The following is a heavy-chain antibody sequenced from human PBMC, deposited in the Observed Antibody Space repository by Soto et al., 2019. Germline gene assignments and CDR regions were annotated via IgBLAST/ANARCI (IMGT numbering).Heavy chain of an antibody. CDR1: GFTFSSYA. V-gene: IGHV3-23*01. Sequence: PGGSLRLSCAASGFTFSSYAMSWVRQAPGKGLEWVSAISGSGGSTYYADSVKGRFTISRDNSRHTLFLQMSSLRAEDTAVYYCAKDYYIGAGPDYWGQGTLVTVSS. CDR3: AKDYYIGAGPDY. J-gene: IGHJ4*02. CDR2: ISGSGGST. D-gene: IGHD3-22*01.